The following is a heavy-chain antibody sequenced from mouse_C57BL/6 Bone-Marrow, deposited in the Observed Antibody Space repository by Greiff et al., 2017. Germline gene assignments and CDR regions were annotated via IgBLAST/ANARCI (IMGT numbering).Heavy chain of an antibody. V-gene: IGHV6-6*01. J-gene: IGHJ2*01. CDR1: GFTFSDAW. CDR2: IRNKANNHET. Sequence: EVMLVESGGGLVQPGGSMKLSCAASGFTFSDAWMDWVRQSPEKGLEWVAEIRNKANNHETYYAESVKGRFTISRDDSKSSVYLQMNSLRAEDTGIYYCTRDGSSSFDYWGQGTTLTVSS. D-gene: IGHD1-1*01. CDR3: TRDGSSSFDY.